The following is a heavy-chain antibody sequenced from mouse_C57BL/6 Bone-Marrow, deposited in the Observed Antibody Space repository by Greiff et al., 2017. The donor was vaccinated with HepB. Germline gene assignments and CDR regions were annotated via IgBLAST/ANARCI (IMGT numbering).Heavy chain of an antibody. CDR1: GFSFTSYG. CDR3: AEKGAGTTFDV. Sequence: VKLMESGPGLVQPSQSLSITCTVSGFSFTSYGVHWVRQSPGKGLEWLGVIWRGGSTDYNAAFMSRLSITKDNSKSQVFFKMNSLQADDTAIYYCAEKGAGTTFDVWGTGTTVTVSS. D-gene: IGHD4-1*01. CDR2: IWRGGST. V-gene: IGHV2-5*01. J-gene: IGHJ1*03.